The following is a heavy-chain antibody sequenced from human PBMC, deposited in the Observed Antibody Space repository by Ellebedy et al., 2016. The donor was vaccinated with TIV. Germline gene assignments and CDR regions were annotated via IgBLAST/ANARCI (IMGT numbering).Heavy chain of an antibody. CDR2: TDPSGGST. CDR3: RGRSIAYAIDY. CDR1: GYTFSSNY. D-gene: IGHD2-21*01. J-gene: IGHJ4*02. V-gene: IGHV1-46*01. Sequence: AASVKVSCKASGYTFSSNYMHWVRQAPGQGLEWMGITDPSGGSTNYAQKFQGRVTMTRDTSTSTVYMELSSLESEETAVYYFRGRSIAYAIDYWGKGTLSPSPQ.